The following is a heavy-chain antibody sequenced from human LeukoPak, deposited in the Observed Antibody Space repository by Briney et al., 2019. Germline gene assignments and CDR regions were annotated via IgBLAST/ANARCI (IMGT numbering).Heavy chain of an antibody. CDR2: INPKSGGT. V-gene: IGHV1-2*02. CDR3: AREPADGHCSSTSCYAWFDP. CDR1: GYTFTGYY. D-gene: IGHD2-2*03. J-gene: IGHJ5*02. Sequence: ASVKVSCKASGYTFTGYYMHWVRQAPGQGLEWTGWINPKSGGTNYAQKFQGRDTMTGGTTISRAYMELSRLRSDDTAVYYCAREPADGHCSSTSCYAWFDPWGQGTLVTVSS.